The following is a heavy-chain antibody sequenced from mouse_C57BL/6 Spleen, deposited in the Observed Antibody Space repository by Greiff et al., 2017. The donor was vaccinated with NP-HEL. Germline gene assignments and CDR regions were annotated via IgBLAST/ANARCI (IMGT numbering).Heavy chain of an antibody. CDR1: GYTLTSYW. D-gene: IGHD1-1*01. CDR2: IDPSDSYT. CDR3: ARGSSSLYFDY. J-gene: IGHJ2*01. V-gene: IGHV1-50*01. Sequence: QVQLQQSGAELVKPGASVKLSCKASGYTLTSYWMQWVKQRPGQGLEWIGEIDPSDSYTNYNQKFKGKATLTVDTASSTAYRQLSSLTSEDSAVYYGARGSSSLYFDYWGQGTTLTVSS.